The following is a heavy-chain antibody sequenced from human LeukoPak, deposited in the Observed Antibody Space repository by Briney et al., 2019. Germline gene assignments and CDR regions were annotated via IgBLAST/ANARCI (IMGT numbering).Heavy chain of an antibody. CDR1: GYTFSDYA. CDR2: IDAGNGGT. Sequence: GASVKVPCKASGYTFSDYAVHWVRQAPGQRFEWMGWIDAGNGGTRYSQKFQGRVTTTRDTSASTAYIELRRLRSEDTAMYYCARGSTSDWPLDHWGQETLVTISS. D-gene: IGHD2-2*01. CDR3: ARGSTSDWPLDH. J-gene: IGHJ4*02. V-gene: IGHV1-3*01.